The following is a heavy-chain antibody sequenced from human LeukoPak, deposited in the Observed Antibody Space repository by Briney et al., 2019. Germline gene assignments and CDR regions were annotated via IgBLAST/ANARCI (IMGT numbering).Heavy chain of an antibody. CDR3: ARCGYSSGWYVFDY. D-gene: IGHD6-19*01. J-gene: IGHJ4*02. CDR2: TYYSGST. V-gene: IGHV4-59*08. Sequence: PSETLSLTCTVSGGPISSYYWSWIRQPPGKGLEWIGYTYYSGSTNYNPSLKSRVTISVDTSKNQFSLKLSSVTAADTAVYYCARCGYSSGWYVFDYWGQGTLVTVSS. CDR1: GGPISSYY.